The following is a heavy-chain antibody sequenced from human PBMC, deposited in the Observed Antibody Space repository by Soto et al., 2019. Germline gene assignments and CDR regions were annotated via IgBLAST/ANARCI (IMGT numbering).Heavy chain of an antibody. J-gene: IGHJ6*02. CDR1: GFTFSSYG. D-gene: IGHD3-3*01. CDR3: AKDRGDFWSGSLDYGMDV. Sequence: GGSLRLSCAASGFTFSSYGMHWVRQAPGKGLEWVAVISYDGSNKYYADSVKGRFTISRDSSKNTLYLQMNSLRAEDTAVYYCAKDRGDFWSGSLDYGMDVWGQGTTVTVSS. CDR2: ISYDGSNK. V-gene: IGHV3-30*18.